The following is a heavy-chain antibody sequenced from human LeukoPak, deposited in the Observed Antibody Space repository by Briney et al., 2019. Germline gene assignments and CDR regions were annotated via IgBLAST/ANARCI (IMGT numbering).Heavy chain of an antibody. J-gene: IGHJ4*02. CDR3: AKSGFDVWGSYRCDPLFDY. CDR1: GFTFSSYA. Sequence: GGSLRLSCAASGFTFSSYAMSWVRQAPGKGLEWVSAISGSGGSTYYADSVKGRFTISRDNSKNTLYLQMNSLRAEDTAVYYCAKSGFDVWGSYRCDPLFDYWGQGTLVTVSS. D-gene: IGHD3-16*02. CDR2: ISGSGGST. V-gene: IGHV3-23*01.